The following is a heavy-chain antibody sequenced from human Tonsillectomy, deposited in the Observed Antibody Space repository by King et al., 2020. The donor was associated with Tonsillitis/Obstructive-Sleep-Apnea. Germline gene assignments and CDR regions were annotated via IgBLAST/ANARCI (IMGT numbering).Heavy chain of an antibody. Sequence: QLVQSGAEVKKPGASVKVSCKASGYTFTGYYMHWVRQAPGQGLEWMGRINPNSGGTNYAQKFQGRVTMTRDTAISTAYMGLSRLRSDDTAVYYCARGGIGYSSSSGYYYYMDVWGKGTTVTVSS. V-gene: IGHV1-2*06. CDR2: INPNSGGT. J-gene: IGHJ6*03. CDR1: GYTFTGYY. CDR3: ARGGIGYSSSSGYYYYMDV. D-gene: IGHD6-6*01.